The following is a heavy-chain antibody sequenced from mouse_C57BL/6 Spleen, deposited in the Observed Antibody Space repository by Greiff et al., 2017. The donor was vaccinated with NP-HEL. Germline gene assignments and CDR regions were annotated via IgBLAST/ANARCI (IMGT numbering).Heavy chain of an antibody. CDR2: IDPSDSYT. V-gene: IGHV1-69*01. Sequence: VQLQQSGAELVMPGASVKLSCKASGYTFTSYWMHWVKQRPGQGLEWIGEIDPSDSYTNYNQKFKGKSTLTVDKSSSTAYMQLSSLTSEDSAVYYCARFHYYGSSVAWFAYWGQGTLVTVSA. CDR3: ARFHYYGSSVAWFAY. D-gene: IGHD1-1*01. J-gene: IGHJ3*01. CDR1: GYTFTSYW.